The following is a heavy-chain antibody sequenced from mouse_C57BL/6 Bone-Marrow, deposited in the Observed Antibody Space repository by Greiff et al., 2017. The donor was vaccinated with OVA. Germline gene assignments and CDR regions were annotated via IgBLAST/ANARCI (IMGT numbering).Heavy chain of an antibody. Sequence: EVQRVESEGGLVQPGSSMKLSCTASGFTFSDYYMAWVRQVPEKGLEWVANINYDGSSTYYLDSLKSRFIISRDNAKNILYLQMSSLKSEDTATYYCAREVPTVVGAMDYWGQGTSVTVSS. V-gene: IGHV5-16*01. J-gene: IGHJ4*01. CDR3: AREVPTVVGAMDY. D-gene: IGHD1-1*01. CDR2: INYDGSST. CDR1: GFTFSDYY.